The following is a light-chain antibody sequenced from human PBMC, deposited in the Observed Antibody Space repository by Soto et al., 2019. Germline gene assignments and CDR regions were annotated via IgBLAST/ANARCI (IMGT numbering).Light chain of an antibody. CDR3: QQYVSSPLT. CDR2: DAS. V-gene: IGKV3-20*01. J-gene: IGKJ4*01. CDR1: PSISSSY. Sequence: EIVLTQSPGTLSLSPGERATLSCRASPSISSSYVAWYQQKPGQAPRLLIYDASSRATGILDRFSGSESGTDFTLTISRLEHEDFAVYYCQQYVSSPLTFGGGTKVEI.